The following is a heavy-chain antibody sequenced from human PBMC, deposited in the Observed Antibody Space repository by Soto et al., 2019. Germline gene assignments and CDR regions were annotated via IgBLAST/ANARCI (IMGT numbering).Heavy chain of an antibody. Sequence: TGGSLRLSCAAYGFSVSNHYMNWVRQAPGKGLEWVSIIYSGGRTYYADYVRGRFTISRDNSKNTLYLQMNILRVDDTAVYYCARGGRSWYSVNYYGLDFCGQGTSVTVSS. J-gene: IGHJ6*02. CDR3: ARGGRSWYSVNYYGLDF. D-gene: IGHD6-13*01. CDR2: IYSGGRT. V-gene: IGHV3-53*01. CDR1: GFSVSNHY.